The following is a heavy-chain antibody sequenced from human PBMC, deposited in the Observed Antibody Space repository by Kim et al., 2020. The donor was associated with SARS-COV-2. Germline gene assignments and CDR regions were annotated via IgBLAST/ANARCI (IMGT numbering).Heavy chain of an antibody. J-gene: IGHJ4*02. V-gene: IGHV4-59*01. CDR2: IYYSGST. D-gene: IGHD2-15*01. CDR1: GGSISSYS. CDR3: ARASGYCSGGRCYGPADHRRTSLDPSTYSFDY. Sequence: SETLSLTCTVSGGSISSYSWSWIRQPPGKGLEWIGYIYYSGSTNYNPSLKSRFTISVDTSKNQFSLQLNSVTAADTALYYCARASGYCSGGRCYGPADHRRTSLDPSTYSFDYWGQETLVTVSS.